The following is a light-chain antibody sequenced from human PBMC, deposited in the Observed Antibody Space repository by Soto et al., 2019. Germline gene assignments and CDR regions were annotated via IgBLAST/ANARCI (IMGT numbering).Light chain of an antibody. Sequence: IQMSQSPSYLSASVEDRCIITCLASQSISNHLNWYQQKPGKAPNVLINVASTLRSGVPSRFSGSGSGTDFNLTINSLQPEDFATYFCQQSFTTPLTFGGGTKVDI. V-gene: IGKV1-39*01. CDR2: VAS. CDR1: QSISNH. CDR3: QQSFTTPLT. J-gene: IGKJ4*01.